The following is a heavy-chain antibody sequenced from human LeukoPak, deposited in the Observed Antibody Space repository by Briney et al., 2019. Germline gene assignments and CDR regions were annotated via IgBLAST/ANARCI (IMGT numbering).Heavy chain of an antibody. D-gene: IGHD3-16*01. CDR2: FDPEDGET. V-gene: IGHV1-24*01. Sequence: GASAKVSCKVSVYTLTELSMHWVRQAPGKGREWRGGFDPEDGETIYAQKFQGRVTMTEDTSTDTAYMELSSLRSEDTAVYYCARSYDYVWGSYSYFDYWGQGTLVTVSS. J-gene: IGHJ4*02. CDR3: ARSYDYVWGSYSYFDY. CDR1: VYTLTELS.